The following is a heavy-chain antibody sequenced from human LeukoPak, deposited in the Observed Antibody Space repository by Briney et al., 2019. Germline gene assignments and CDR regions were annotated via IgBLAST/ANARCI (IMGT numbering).Heavy chain of an antibody. CDR2: INSDGSST. CDR1: GFTFSSYW. V-gene: IGHV3-74*01. D-gene: IGHD3-22*01. CDR3: ARGDPSWGVVVESEAHY. J-gene: IGHJ4*02. Sequence: GGSLRLSCAASGFTFSSYWMHWVRQAPGKGLVWVSRINSDGSSTSYADSVKGRFTISRDNAKNTLHLQMNSLRVEDTAVYYCARGDPSWGVVVESEAHYWGQGTLVTVSS.